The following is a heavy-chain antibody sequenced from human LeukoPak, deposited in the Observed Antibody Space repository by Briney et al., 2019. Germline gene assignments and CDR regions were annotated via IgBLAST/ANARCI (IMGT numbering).Heavy chain of an antibody. D-gene: IGHD2-2*01. CDR3: ARGQLTRTTLFES. V-gene: IGHV4-59*01. CDR1: GAALSFYY. CDR2: IDDNAET. Sequence: SETLSLTCTVSGAALSFYYWSWIRQPPGKRPEWIGYIDDNAETSYNPSLKTRVSISIDTSTSQFFLKLMSVTSADTAVYSCARGQLTRTTLFESWGQGTLVTVSS. J-gene: IGHJ4*02.